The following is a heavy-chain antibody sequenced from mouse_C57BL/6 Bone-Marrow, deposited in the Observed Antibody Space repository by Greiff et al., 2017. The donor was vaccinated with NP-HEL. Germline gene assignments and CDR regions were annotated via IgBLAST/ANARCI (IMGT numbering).Heavy chain of an antibody. V-gene: IGHV1-69*01. CDR1: GYTFTSYW. CDR2: IDPSDSYT. Sequence: QVQLQQPGAELVMPGASVKLSCKASGYTFTSYWMHWVKQRPGQGLEWIGEIDPSDSYTNYNQKFKGKSTLTVDKSSSTAYMQHSSLTSEDSAVYYCARGGNYHYFDYWGQGTTLTVSS. D-gene: IGHD2-1*01. CDR3: ARGGNYHYFDY. J-gene: IGHJ2*01.